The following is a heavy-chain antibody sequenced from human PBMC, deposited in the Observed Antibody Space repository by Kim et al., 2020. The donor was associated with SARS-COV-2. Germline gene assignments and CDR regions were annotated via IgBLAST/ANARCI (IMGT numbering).Heavy chain of an antibody. Sequence: ASVKVSCKSSGYTFTTSGFSWVRQAPGQGLEWMGWISGYNSDTKYAKNFQGRVTMTTDTSTSTAYIELRSLRSDDTAVYYCARDQVMTTRPAYFDYWGQG. CDR3: ARDQVMTTRPAYFDY. J-gene: IGHJ4*02. CDR2: ISGYNSDT. V-gene: IGHV1-18*01. CDR1: GYTFTTSG. D-gene: IGHD6-6*01.